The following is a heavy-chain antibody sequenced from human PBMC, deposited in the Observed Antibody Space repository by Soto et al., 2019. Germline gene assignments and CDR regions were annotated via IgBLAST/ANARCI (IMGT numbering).Heavy chain of an antibody. CDR3: ARDDTTGLFDF. CDR1: PGSMRTYY. J-gene: IGHJ4*02. D-gene: IGHD4-17*01. CDR2: ISHTGRT. Sequence: SETLSLTCSVSPGSMRTYYWTWIRQSPGKGLEWIGQISHTGRTRYNPSLESRVTISVDTSRKQFSLKLSSVTAADTALYYCARDDTTGLFDFWGQGTLVTVSS. V-gene: IGHV4-59*01.